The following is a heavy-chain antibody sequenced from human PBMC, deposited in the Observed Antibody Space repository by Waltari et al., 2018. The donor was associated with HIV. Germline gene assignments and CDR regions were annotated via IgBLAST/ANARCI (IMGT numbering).Heavy chain of an antibody. Sequence: QVHLVQSGPEVKKPGASMKVSCKASGCMFTGHYMHWLRQAPGQGLEWMGWINPISGGTNYAQTLQGRVTMTRDASINTVYMELKSLRYDDTAMYYCARESGYQLVRWLDPWGQGTRVTVSS. CDR2: INPISGGT. CDR1: GCMFTGHY. CDR3: ARESGYQLVRWLDP. V-gene: IGHV1-2*02. J-gene: IGHJ5*02. D-gene: IGHD2-2*01.